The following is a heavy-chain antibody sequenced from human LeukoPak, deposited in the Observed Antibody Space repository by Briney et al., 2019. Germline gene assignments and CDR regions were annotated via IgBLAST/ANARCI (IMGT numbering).Heavy chain of an antibody. CDR2: IIPIFGTA. CDR1: GGTFSSYA. J-gene: IGHJ4*02. D-gene: IGHD3-10*01. Sequence: SVKVSCKASGGTFSSYAISWVRQAPGQGLEWMGGIIPIFGTANYAQKFQGRVTITTDESTSTAYMELSSLRSEDTAVYYCASEIWFGEFLYDYWGQGTLVTVSS. CDR3: ASEIWFGEFLYDY. V-gene: IGHV1-69*05.